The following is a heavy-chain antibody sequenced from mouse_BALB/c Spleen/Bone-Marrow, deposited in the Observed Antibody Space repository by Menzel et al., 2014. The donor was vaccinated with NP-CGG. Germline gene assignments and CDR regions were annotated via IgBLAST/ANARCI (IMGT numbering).Heavy chain of an antibody. CDR2: INPDSSTI. CDR3: ARAKYGNPWFAY. CDR1: GFDFSSYW. V-gene: IGHV4-1*02. D-gene: IGHD2-10*02. J-gene: IGHJ3*01. Sequence: EVQLQQSGGGLVQPGGSLKLSCAASGFDFSSYWMNWVRQAPGNGLEWIGEINPDSSTINYTPSLKDKFIISRDNAKNTLYLQMNKVRSEDAALYYCARAKYGNPWFAYWGQGTLVTVSA.